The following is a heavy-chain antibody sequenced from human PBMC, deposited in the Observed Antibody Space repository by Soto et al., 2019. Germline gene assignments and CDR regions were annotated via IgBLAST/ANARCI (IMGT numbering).Heavy chain of an antibody. CDR2: INPNGGST. CDR3: ARGLYSGDK. D-gene: IGHD2-21*01. V-gene: IGHV1-46*02. Sequence: QVRLVQSGAEVKKPGASVKVSCKASGYIFNNYYIHWVRQAPGQGLEWMAIINPNGGSTNCAQEFQGRITVTRDTSTSTVYMDLSSLTSEDTALYYCARGLYSGDKWGQGTLGTVSS. J-gene: IGHJ4*02. CDR1: GYIFNNYY.